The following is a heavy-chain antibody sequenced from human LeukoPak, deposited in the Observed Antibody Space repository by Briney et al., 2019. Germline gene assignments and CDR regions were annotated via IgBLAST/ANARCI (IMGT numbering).Heavy chain of an antibody. V-gene: IGHV4-59*01. CDR2: IYYSGST. J-gene: IGHJ5*02. CDR1: GGSFSSYY. CDR3: ARDDRLTVDP. Sequence: SETLSLTCTVSGGSFSSYYWSWFRQPPGKGLEGLGYIYYSGSTNYNPSIKSRVTISVDTSKIQFSLKLSSVTAADTAVYYCARDDRLTVDPWGQGTLVTVSS. D-gene: IGHD2-21*01.